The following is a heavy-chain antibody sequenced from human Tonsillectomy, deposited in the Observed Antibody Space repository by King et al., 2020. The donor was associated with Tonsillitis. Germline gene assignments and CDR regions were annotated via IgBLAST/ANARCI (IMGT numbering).Heavy chain of an antibody. D-gene: IGHD3/OR15-3a*01. Sequence: VQLVESGGGLVKPGGSLRLSCAASGFTFTSYTINWVRQAPGKGLEWVSCISSSSNYIYYADSVKGRFTVSRDNAKNSVYLQMNNLRAEDTAVYYCARAVGLVNVDYWGQGALVTVSS. V-gene: IGHV3-21*06. CDR3: ARAVGLVNVDY. CDR1: GFTFTSYT. CDR2: ISSSSNYI. J-gene: IGHJ4*02.